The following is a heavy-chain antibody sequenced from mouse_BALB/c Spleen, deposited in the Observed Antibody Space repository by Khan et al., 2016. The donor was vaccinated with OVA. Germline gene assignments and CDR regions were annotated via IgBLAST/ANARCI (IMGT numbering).Heavy chain of an antibody. D-gene: IGHD1-1*01. CDR2: VSTGGGYT. CDR1: GFTFSTYG. V-gene: IGHV5-6*01. CDR3: TRLAYYYDSEGFAY. Sequence: EVQLQESGGDLVKPRGSLKLSCAASGFTFSTYGMSWVRQTPDKRLEWVATVSTGGGYTYYPDSVKGRFTISRDNAKNTLYLQMSGLKSEDTAMFYCTRLAYYYDSEGFAYWGQGTLVTVSA. J-gene: IGHJ3*01.